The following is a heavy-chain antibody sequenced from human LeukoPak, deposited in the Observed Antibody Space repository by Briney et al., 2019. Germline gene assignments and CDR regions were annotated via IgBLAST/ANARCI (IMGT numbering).Heavy chain of an antibody. J-gene: IGHJ6*03. CDR3: AREMIGFRYYYYYYMDV. V-gene: IGHV3-66*01. Sequence: GGSLRLSCAASGFTVSSNYMSWVRQAPGKGLEWVSVIYSGGSTYYADSVKGRFTISRDNSKNTLYLQMNSLRAEDTAVYYCAREMIGFRYYYYYYMDVWGKGTTVTISS. CDR1: GFTVSSNY. D-gene: IGHD3-16*01. CDR2: IYSGGST.